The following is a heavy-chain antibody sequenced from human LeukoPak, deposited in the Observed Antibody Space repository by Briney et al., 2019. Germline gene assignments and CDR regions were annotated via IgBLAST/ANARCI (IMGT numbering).Heavy chain of an antibody. J-gene: IGHJ4*02. D-gene: IGHD2-15*01. V-gene: IGHV4-38-2*02. CDR3: ARDRRYCSGGSCYLDY. CDR1: GYSISSGYY. Sequence: SETPSLTCTVSGYSISSGYYWGWIRQPPGKGLEWIGSIYHSGSTYYNPSLKSRVTISVDTSKNQFSLKLSSVTAADTAVYYCARDRRYCSGGSCYLDYWGQGTLVTVSS. CDR2: IYHSGST.